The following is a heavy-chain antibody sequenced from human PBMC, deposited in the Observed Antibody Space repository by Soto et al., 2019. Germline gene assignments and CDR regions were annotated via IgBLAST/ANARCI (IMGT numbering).Heavy chain of an antibody. D-gene: IGHD3-22*01. CDR1: GGSVSSGSYY. Sequence: PSETLSLTCTVSGGSVSSGSYYWSWIRQPPGKGLEWIGYIYYSGSTNYNPSLKSRVTISVDTSKNQFSLKLSSVTAADTAVYYCAMGGNYYDSSGYRTWGQGTLVTVSS. CDR2: IYYSGST. V-gene: IGHV4-61*01. J-gene: IGHJ5*02. CDR3: AMGGNYYDSSGYRT.